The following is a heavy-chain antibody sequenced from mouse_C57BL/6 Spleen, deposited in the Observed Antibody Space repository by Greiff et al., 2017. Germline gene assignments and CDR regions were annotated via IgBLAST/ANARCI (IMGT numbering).Heavy chain of an antibody. D-gene: IGHD1-1*01. CDR1: GYAFTNYL. Sequence: VQLQQSGAELVRPGTSVKVSCKASGYAFTNYLIEWVKQRPGQGLEWIGVINPGSGGTNYNEKFKGKATLTADKSSSTAYMQLSSLTSEDSAVYFCARFGSGYDWYFDVWGTGTTVTVSS. CDR3: ARFGSGYDWYFDV. J-gene: IGHJ1*03. V-gene: IGHV1-54*01. CDR2: INPGSGGT.